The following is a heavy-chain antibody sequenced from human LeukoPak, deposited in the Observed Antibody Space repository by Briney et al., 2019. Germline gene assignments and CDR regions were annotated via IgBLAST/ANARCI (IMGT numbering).Heavy chain of an antibody. V-gene: IGHV4-38-2*02. D-gene: IGHD3-22*01. CDR2: IYHSGST. Sequence: PSETLSLTCTVSGYSISSGYYWGWIRQPPGKGLEWIGSIYHSGSTYYNPSLKSRVTISVDTSKNQFSLKLSSVTAADTAVYYCASFYYDSSGYSYWYFGLWGRGTLVTVSS. CDR1: GYSISSGYY. J-gene: IGHJ2*01. CDR3: ASFYYDSSGYSYWYFGL.